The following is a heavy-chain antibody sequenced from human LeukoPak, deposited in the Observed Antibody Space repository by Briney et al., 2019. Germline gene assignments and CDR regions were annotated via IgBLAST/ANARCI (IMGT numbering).Heavy chain of an antibody. Sequence: GGSLRLSCAASGFTFSSSALHWVRQAPGKGLEWVAVISYDGKSKNYVDSVKGRFTISRDNSKNMLYLEMNSLRTEDTALYYCARDPGIAPRRGGNWFDPWGQGTLVIVSS. J-gene: IGHJ5*02. V-gene: IGHV3-30*04. CDR1: GFTFSSSA. CDR3: ARDPGIAPRRGGNWFDP. CDR2: ISYDGKSK. D-gene: IGHD6-6*01.